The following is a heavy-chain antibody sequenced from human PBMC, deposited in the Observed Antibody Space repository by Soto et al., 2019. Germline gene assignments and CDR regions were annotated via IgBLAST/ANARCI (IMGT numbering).Heavy chain of an antibody. CDR3: ARVEGAARYYYYGMDG. V-gene: IGHV3-7*05. CDR1: GFTFSSYW. D-gene: IGHD6-6*01. J-gene: IGHJ6*02. Sequence: PGGSLRLSCAASGFTFSSYWMSWVRQAPGKGLEWVANIKQDGSEKYYVDSVKGRFTISRDNAKNSLYLQMNSLRAEDTAVYYCARVEGAARYYYYGMDGWGQGTTVTVSS. CDR2: IKQDGSEK.